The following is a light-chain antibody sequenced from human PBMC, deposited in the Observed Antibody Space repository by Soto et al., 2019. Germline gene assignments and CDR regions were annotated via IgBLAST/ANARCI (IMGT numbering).Light chain of an antibody. J-gene: IGLJ3*02. V-gene: IGLV1-47*01. CDR1: RSNIGRNY. CDR2: TNN. Sequence: QSVLTQPPSASGTPGQRVTISCSGSRSNIGRNYVDWYQHIPGTAPKLLIQTNNERPSGVPDRFSGSKSGTSVSLAISGLRSEDEATYYCAAWDDSLNGQVFGGGTKLTVL. CDR3: AAWDDSLNGQV.